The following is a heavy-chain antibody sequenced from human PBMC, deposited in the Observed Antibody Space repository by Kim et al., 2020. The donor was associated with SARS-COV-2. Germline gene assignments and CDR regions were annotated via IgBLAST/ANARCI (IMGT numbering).Heavy chain of an antibody. V-gene: IGHV3-30*04. D-gene: IGHD1-26*01. CDR3: ARTVVRARKGIVGATTFGGMDV. Sequence: GGSLRLSCAASGFTFSSYAMHWVRQAPGKGLEWVAVISYDGSNKYYADSVKGRFTISRDNSKNTLYLQMNSLRAEDTAVYYCARTVVRARKGIVGATTFGGMDVWGQGTTVTVSS. CDR1: GFTFSSYA. CDR2: ISYDGSNK. J-gene: IGHJ6*02.